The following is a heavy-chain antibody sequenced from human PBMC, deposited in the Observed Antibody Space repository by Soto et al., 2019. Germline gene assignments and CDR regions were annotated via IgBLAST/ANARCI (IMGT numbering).Heavy chain of an antibody. J-gene: IGHJ5*02. D-gene: IGHD6-13*01. CDR1: GGTFNSYA. CDR2: IIPIFGAA. Sequence: QGQLVQSGAEEHKPGSSVKDSCQASGGTFNSYAISGFRQAPGQWLEWMGGIIPIFGAANYAQKFQGRVPITADEPTSTAYMELSSLRSEDTSVYYCSRVADSSSWWFDPWGQGPLVTVSS. V-gene: IGHV1-69*01. CDR3: SRVADSSSWWFDP.